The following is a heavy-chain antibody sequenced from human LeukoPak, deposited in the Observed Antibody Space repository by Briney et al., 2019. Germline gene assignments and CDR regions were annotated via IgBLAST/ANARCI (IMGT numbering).Heavy chain of an antibody. J-gene: IGHJ4*02. CDR1: GFTFSSYA. D-gene: IGHD3-9*01. CDR3: ASWFNAEFDY. Sequence: PGGSLTLSCAASGFTFSSYAMHWVRQAPGKGLEWVAVISYDGSNKYYADSVKGRFTISRDNSKNTLYLQMNSLRAEDTAVYYCASWFNAEFDYWGQGTLVTVSS. CDR2: ISYDGSNK. V-gene: IGHV3-30-3*01.